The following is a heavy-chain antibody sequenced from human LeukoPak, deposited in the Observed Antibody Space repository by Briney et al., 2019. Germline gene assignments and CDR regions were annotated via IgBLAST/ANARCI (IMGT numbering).Heavy chain of an antibody. CDR2: IYYSGST. V-gene: IGHV4-39*01. D-gene: IGHD1-26*01. Sequence: PSETLSLTCTVSGGSISSSSYYWGWIRQPPGKGLEWIGSIYYSGSTYYNPSLKGRVTISVDTSKNQFSLKLSSVTAADTAVYYCARLTHLNPIVGASPNLDYWGQGTLVTVSS. J-gene: IGHJ4*02. CDR1: GGSISSSSYY. CDR3: ARLTHLNPIVGASPNLDY.